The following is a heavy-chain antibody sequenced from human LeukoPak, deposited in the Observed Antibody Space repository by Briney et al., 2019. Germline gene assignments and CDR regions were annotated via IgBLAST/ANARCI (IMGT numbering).Heavy chain of an antibody. Sequence: PGGSLRLSCAASAFTFSSYAMSWVRQAPGKGLEWVSAISGSGSGTYYADSVKGRFTISRDNSKNTLYLQMNSLRAEDTAVYYCAEEQNSKGYFDFWGQGSLVTVSS. J-gene: IGHJ4*02. D-gene: IGHD4-23*01. V-gene: IGHV3-23*01. CDR3: AEEQNSKGYFDF. CDR2: ISGSGSGT. CDR1: AFTFSSYA.